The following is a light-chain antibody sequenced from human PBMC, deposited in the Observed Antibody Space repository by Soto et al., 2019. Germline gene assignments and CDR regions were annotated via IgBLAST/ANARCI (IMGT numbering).Light chain of an antibody. J-gene: IGLJ2*01. CDR1: SSDVGGYNF. Sequence: QSALTQPPSASGSPGQSVTISCTGTSSDVGGYNFVSWYQQHPGKAPKLMIYEVSERPSGVPDRFSGSKSGNTASLTVSGLQAEYEAHYYYSSYAGSNIVVFGGGTKLTVL. CDR3: SSYAGSNIVV. V-gene: IGLV2-8*01. CDR2: EVS.